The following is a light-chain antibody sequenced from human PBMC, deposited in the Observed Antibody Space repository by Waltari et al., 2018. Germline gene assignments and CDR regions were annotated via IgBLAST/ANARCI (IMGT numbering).Light chain of an antibody. Sequence: QSALTQPASVSGSPGQSISISCTGTRSDVGVYNYFSWYQQHPGKAPKLMIYEVSNRPSGISNRFSGSKSDNTASLTISGLQAEDEADYYCSSYTSSSTWVFGGGTKLTVL. CDR2: EVS. J-gene: IGLJ3*02. V-gene: IGLV2-14*01. CDR1: RSDVGVYNY. CDR3: SSYTSSSTWV.